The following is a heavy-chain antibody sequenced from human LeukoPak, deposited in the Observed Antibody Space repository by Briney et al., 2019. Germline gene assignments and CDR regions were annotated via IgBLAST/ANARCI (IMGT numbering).Heavy chain of an antibody. V-gene: IGHV1-8*02. D-gene: IGHD6-13*01. J-gene: IGHJ3*02. CDR1: GYTFTSYG. CDR3: AREEGSSWYFALKWLDI. CDR2: MNPNSGNT. Sequence: ASVKVSCKASGYTFTSYGISWVRQATGQGLEWMGWMNPNSGNTGYAQKFQGRVTMTRNTSISTAYMELSSLRAEDTAVYYCAREEGSSWYFALKWLDIWGQGTMVTVSS.